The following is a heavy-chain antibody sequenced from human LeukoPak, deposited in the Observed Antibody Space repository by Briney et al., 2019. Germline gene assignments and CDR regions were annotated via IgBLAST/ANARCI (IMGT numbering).Heavy chain of an antibody. CDR1: GGSISSGGYY. CDR2: IYHSGST. Sequence: SQTLSLTCTVSGGSISSGGYYWSWIRQPPGKGLEWIGYIYHSGSTYYNPSLKSRVTISVDRSKNQFSLKLSSVTAADTAVYYCAREYSSSWGFDYWGQGTLVTVSS. CDR3: AREYSSSWGFDY. J-gene: IGHJ4*02. D-gene: IGHD6-13*01. V-gene: IGHV4-30-2*01.